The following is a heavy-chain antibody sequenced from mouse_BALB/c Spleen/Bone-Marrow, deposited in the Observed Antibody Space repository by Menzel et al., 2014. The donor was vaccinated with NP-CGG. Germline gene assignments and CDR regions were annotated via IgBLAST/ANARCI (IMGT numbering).Heavy chain of an antibody. J-gene: IGHJ2*01. CDR3: ARHGITRLLDY. D-gene: IGHD2-4*01. CDR1: GFTFSSYA. V-gene: IGHV5-9-3*01. Sequence: EVNVVESGGGLVKPGGSLKLSCAASGFTFSSYAMSWVRQTPEKRLEWVATISSGGSYTYYPDSEKGRFTISRDNAKNTLYLQMSSLRSEDTAVYYCARHGITRLLDYWGQGTTLTVSS. CDR2: ISSGGSYT.